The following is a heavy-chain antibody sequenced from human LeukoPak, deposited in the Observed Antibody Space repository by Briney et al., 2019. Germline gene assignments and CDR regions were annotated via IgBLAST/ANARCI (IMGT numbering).Heavy chain of an antibody. CDR3: ARDVGTGWYQSYYFDY. D-gene: IGHD6-19*01. CDR1: GGPISSGSYY. J-gene: IGHJ4*02. V-gene: IGHV4-61*02. CDR2: IYTSGST. Sequence: PSQTLSLTCNVSGGPISSGSYYWSWIRQPAGKGLEWIVRIYTSGSTNYNPSLKSLAAISVDTSKNQFSLKLSYVTAADTAVYYCARDVGTGWYQSYYFDYWGQGTLVTVSS.